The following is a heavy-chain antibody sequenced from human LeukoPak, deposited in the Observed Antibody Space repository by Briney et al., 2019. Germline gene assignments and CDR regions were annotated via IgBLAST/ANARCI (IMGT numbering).Heavy chain of an antibody. CDR2: ISSSSSYI. J-gene: IGHJ4*02. V-gene: IGHV3-21*01. D-gene: IGHD5-24*01. Sequence: GGSLRLSCAASGFTFSSYSMTWVRQAPGKGLEWVSSISSSSSYIYYADSVKGRFTISRDNAKNSLYLQMNSLRAEDTAVYYCARDDRKMATIQFDYWGQGTLVTVSS. CDR1: GFTFSSYS. CDR3: ARDDRKMATIQFDY.